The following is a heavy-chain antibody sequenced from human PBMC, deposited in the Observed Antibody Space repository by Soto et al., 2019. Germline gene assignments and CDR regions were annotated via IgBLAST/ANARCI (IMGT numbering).Heavy chain of an antibody. Sequence: SETLSLTCTVSGGSVSSGSYYWSWIRQPPGKGLEWIGYIYYSGSTNYNPSLKSRVTISVDTSKNQFSLKLSSVTAADTAVYYCARAPPGYSSGWYRSYYFDYWGQGTLITVSS. J-gene: IGHJ4*02. V-gene: IGHV4-61*01. D-gene: IGHD6-19*01. CDR3: ARAPPGYSSGWYRSYYFDY. CDR1: GGSVSSGSYY. CDR2: IYYSGST.